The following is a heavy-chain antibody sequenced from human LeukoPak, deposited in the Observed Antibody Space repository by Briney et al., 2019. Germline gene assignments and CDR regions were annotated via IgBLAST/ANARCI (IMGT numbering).Heavy chain of an antibody. J-gene: IGHJ5*02. Sequence: SETLSLTCPVSGGSISSYDWSWIRQSPGRGLEWIGYIYYTGNTNYNPSLKSRVTISVDTSKNQFFLKLSSVTAADTAVYYCARDYCSGGNCYRWFDPWGQGTLVTVSS. CDR1: GGSISSYD. D-gene: IGHD2-15*01. CDR2: IYYTGNT. V-gene: IGHV4-59*01. CDR3: ARDYCSGGNCYRWFDP.